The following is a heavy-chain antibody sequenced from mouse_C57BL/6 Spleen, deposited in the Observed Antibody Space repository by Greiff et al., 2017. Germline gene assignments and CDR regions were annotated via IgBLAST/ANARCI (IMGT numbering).Heavy chain of an antibody. D-gene: IGHD2-12*01. J-gene: IGHJ3*01. CDR2: ISYDGSN. Sequence: EVKLMESGPGLVKPSQSLSLTCSVTGYSITSGYYWNWIRQFPGNKLEWMGYISYDGSNNYNPSLKNRISITRDTSKNQFFLKLNSVTTEDTATYYCARDSVYDWFAYWGQGTLVTVSA. CDR1: GYSITSGYY. CDR3: ARDSVYDWFAY. V-gene: IGHV3-6*01.